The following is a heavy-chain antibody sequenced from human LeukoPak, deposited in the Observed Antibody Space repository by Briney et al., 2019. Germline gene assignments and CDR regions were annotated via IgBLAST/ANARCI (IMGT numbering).Heavy chain of an antibody. J-gene: IGHJ3*02. Sequence: SQTLSLTCAISGDSVSSNSAAWNWIRQSPSRGLEWLGRTYYRSKWYNDYAVSVKSRITINPDTSKNQFSLQLNSVTPEDTAVYYCARDLLIAVAGLGLRNGAFDIWGQGTMVSVSS. CDR1: GDSVSSNSAA. CDR3: ARDLLIAVAGLGLRNGAFDI. D-gene: IGHD6-19*01. CDR2: TYYRSKWYN. V-gene: IGHV6-1*01.